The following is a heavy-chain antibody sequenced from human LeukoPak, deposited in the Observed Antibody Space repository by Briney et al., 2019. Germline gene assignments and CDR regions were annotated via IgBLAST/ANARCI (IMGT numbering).Heavy chain of an antibody. CDR1: GGSISGTSYY. V-gene: IGHV4-39*07. CDR3: ARASGPGYNPFDY. J-gene: IGHJ4*02. D-gene: IGHD1-14*01. Sequence: SETLSLTCTVSGGSISGTSYYWGWPRQPPGKGLEYIISIYYTGSTYYNPPLKSRATITLDTSNNQFSLKLTSLTAADTAMYYCARASGPGYNPFDYWGQGTLVTVSS. CDR2: IYYTGST.